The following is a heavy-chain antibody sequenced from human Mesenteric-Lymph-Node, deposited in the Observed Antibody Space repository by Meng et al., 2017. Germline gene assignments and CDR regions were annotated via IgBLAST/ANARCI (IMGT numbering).Heavy chain of an antibody. CDR3: ARDLQYGPPFDL. Sequence: GESLKISCAASGFTFSSYEMIWVRQAPGKGPEWVSYISESGSTIYYADSVKGRFTISRDNAKKSLYLEMNSLRAEDTALYYCARDLQYGPPFDLWGQGTMVTVSS. CDR2: ISESGSTI. CDR1: GFTFSSYE. V-gene: IGHV3-48*03. D-gene: IGHD2/OR15-2a*01. J-gene: IGHJ3*01.